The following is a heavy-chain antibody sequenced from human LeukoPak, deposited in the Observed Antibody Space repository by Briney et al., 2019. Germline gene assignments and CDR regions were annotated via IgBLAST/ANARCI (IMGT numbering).Heavy chain of an antibody. V-gene: IGHV2-5*02. CDR1: GFSFRHSGVG. CDR2: IYWDDDK. D-gene: IGHD5-18*01. J-gene: IGHJ4*02. CDR3: AHSLFVDKAVVGFDY. Sequence: SGPTLVNPTQTLTLTCTFSGFSFRHSGVGVGWIRQPPGKPLEWLAFIYWDDDKRYSPSMKSRLTIPKHIYKNQVVHPKTNMDTVDTTTDYYAHSLFVDKAVVGFDYWGQGTLVTVSS.